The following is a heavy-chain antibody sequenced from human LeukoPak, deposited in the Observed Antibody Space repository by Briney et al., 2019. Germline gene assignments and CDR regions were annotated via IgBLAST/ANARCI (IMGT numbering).Heavy chain of an antibody. J-gene: IGHJ4*02. V-gene: IGHV3-23*01. Sequence: GGSLRLSCETSGFIFTRTGMSWVRQAPGKGLEWVSTVSESGGGTYYADSVKGRFTISRDNPKNTLYLQMNSLRAEDTAVYFCAKRGVVIRVILVGFHKEAYYFDSWGQGALVTVSS. CDR2: VSESGGGT. CDR1: GFIFTRTG. D-gene: IGHD3-22*01. CDR3: AKRGVVIRVILVGFHKEAYYFDS.